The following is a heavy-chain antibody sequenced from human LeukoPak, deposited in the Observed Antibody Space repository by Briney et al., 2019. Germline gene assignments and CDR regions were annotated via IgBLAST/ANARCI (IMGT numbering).Heavy chain of an antibody. J-gene: IGHJ3*02. Sequence: GGSLRLSCAASGFTFTSYNMNWVRQAPGNGLEWVSSISSSTTYIYYADSVKGRFTISRDNAKNSLYLQMDSPRAEDTAMYYCARAGALDIWGQGTMVTVSS. CDR1: GFTFTSYN. CDR2: ISSSTTYI. CDR3: ARAGALDI. V-gene: IGHV3-21*01.